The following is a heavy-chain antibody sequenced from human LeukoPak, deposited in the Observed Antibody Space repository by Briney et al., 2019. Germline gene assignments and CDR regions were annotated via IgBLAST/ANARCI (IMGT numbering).Heavy chain of an antibody. J-gene: IGHJ4*02. Sequence: ASVKVSCKASGYTFTSYGISWVRQAPGQGLERMGWISAYNGNTNYAQKLQGRVTMTTDTSTSTAYMELRSLRSDDTAVYYCARDHSGSLVRVLIIEGSISLDYWGQGTLVTVSS. CDR2: ISAYNGNT. D-gene: IGHD1-26*01. V-gene: IGHV1-18*01. CDR3: ARDHSGSLVRVLIIEGSISLDY. CDR1: GYTFTSYG.